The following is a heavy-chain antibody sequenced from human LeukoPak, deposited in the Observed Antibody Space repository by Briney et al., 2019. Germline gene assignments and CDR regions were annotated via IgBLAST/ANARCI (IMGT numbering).Heavy chain of an antibody. V-gene: IGHV3-30-3*01. CDR1: GFTFSSYA. Sequence: PGGSLRLSCAASGFTFSSYAMHWVRQAPGKGLEWVAVISYDGSNKHYADSVKGRFTISRDNSKNTLYLQMNSLRAEDTAVYYCARASDGYYDSSGFALDYWGQGTLVTVSS. CDR2: ISYDGSNK. CDR3: ARASDGYYDSSGFALDY. D-gene: IGHD3-22*01. J-gene: IGHJ4*02.